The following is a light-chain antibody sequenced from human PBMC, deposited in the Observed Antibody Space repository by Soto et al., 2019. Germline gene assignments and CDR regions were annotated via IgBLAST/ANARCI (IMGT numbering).Light chain of an antibody. V-gene: IGKV3-11*01. CDR3: QQRSNWPRT. Sequence: EIVVTQSPATLSVSPGDTATLSCRASQSVSSNLAWYQQKPGQAPRLLIYDASTRATGIPARFSGSGSGTDFTLTISSLEPEDFAVYYCQQRSNWPRTFGQGTKVDIK. CDR1: QSVSSN. J-gene: IGKJ1*01. CDR2: DAS.